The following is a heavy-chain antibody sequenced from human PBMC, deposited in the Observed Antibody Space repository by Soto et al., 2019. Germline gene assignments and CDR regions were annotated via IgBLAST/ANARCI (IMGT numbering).Heavy chain of an antibody. CDR2: IETDGSAT. CDR1: XXXXXGHX. V-gene: IGHV3-74*01. CDR3: ATVFXF. D-gene: IGHD4-17*01. J-gene: IGHJ4*01. Sequence: EEQLVESGGGLVQPGXXXXXXXXXXXXXXXGHXXXWVRQAPGKGLEWVSRIETDGSATSYADSVKGRFTISTDNAKNTVYLQMNSLRAEDTAVYYCATVFXFXXXGTLVTVSS.